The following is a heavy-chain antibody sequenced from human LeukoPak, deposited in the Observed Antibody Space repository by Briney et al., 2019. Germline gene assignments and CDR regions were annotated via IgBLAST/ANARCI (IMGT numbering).Heavy chain of an antibody. CDR2: INHSGST. D-gene: IGHD3-22*01. CDR1: GGSISSTNYY. V-gene: IGHV4-39*07. Sequence: SETLSLTCTVSGGSISSTNYYWSWIRQPPGKGLEWIGEINHSGSTNYNPSLKSRVTISVDTSKNQFSLKLSSVTAADTAVYYCASFGGYYDSSGYYYWGQGTLVTVSS. J-gene: IGHJ4*02. CDR3: ASFGGYYDSSGYYY.